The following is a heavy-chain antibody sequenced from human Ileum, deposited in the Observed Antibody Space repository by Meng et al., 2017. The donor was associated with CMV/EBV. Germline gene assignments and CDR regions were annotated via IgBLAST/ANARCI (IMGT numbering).Heavy chain of an antibody. Sequence: SQTLSLTCAISGDSVSNNGAAWNWSRQSPSRGLEWLGRTYYRSHWISDYAVSVRGSIAINPDTSKNHFSLQLTSVTPEDTAVYYCARDPPWCWSCLDLWGQGTLVTVSS. CDR2: TYYRSHWIS. CDR3: ARDPPWCWSCLDL. J-gene: IGHJ4*02. V-gene: IGHV6-1*01. D-gene: IGHD2-8*01. CDR1: GDSVSNNGAA.